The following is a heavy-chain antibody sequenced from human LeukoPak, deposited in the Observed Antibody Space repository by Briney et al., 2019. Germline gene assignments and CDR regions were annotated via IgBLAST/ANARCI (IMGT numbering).Heavy chain of an antibody. D-gene: IGHD3-16*01. CDR1: GGSISISNYY. Sequence: SETLSLTCTVSGGSISISNYYWGWLRQPPGKGLEWIGSFYYSGSTYYNPSLKSRVTISVDTSKNQFSLKLSSVTAADTAVYYCARQATNGGYWGQGTLVTVSS. CDR3: ARQATNGGY. J-gene: IGHJ4*02. V-gene: IGHV4-39*01. CDR2: FYYSGST.